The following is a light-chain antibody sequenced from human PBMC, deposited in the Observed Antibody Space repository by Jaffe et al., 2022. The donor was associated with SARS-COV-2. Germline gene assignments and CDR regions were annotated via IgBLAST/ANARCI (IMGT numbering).Light chain of an antibody. V-gene: IGKV1-39*01. J-gene: IGKJ2*01. CDR2: AAS. Sequence: DISMTQSPSSLSASVGDRVTITCRASQSVSSYLNWYQLKPGKAPKLLIYAASSLQSGVPSRFSGSGSGTDFTLTISSLQPEDFATYYCQQSYSTLMYTFGQGTKLEI. CDR1: QSVSSY. CDR3: QQSYSTLMYT.